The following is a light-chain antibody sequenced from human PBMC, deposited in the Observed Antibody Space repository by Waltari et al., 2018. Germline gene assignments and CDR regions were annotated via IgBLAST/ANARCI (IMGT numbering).Light chain of an antibody. CDR3: QQYNNWRT. J-gene: IGKJ2*01. CDR2: GAS. V-gene: IGKV3D-15*01. Sequence: EVLMTQSPATLSVSPGERATPSCRASQSISRNLDWYKQKPGQAPRLLIYGASTRAPGIPARFSGSGSGTEFTLSISSVQSEDFGVYYCQQYNNWRTFGQGTKLEI. CDR1: QSISRN.